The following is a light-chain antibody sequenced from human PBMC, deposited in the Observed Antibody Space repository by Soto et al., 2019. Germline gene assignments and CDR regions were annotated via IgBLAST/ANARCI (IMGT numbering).Light chain of an antibody. Sequence: QSALTQPPSASGSPGQSVTISCTGTSSDIGAYNYVSWYQQHPGKAPKLMIHEVSKRPSGVPDRFSGSKSGNTASLTVSGLQAEDGADYYCSSYAGSNDLWVFGGGTKLTVL. J-gene: IGLJ3*02. CDR3: SSYAGSNDLWV. V-gene: IGLV2-8*01. CDR1: SSDIGAYNY. CDR2: EVS.